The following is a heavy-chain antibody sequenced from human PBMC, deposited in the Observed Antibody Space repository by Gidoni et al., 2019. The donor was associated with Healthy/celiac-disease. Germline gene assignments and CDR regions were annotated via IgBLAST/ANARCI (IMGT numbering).Heavy chain of an antibody. J-gene: IGHJ6*02. V-gene: IGHV3-43*01. Sequence: EVQLVESGGVVVQPGGYRRFSCAASGFPFDDYNMHWVRQSPGKGLEWVSHMSCDGGSTYYADSVKGRFTISRDNSKNSLYLQMNSLRTEDTALYYCAKDMGIAAHDRAGMDVWGQGTTVTVSS. CDR2: MSCDGGST. CDR1: GFPFDDYN. CDR3: AKDMGIAAHDRAGMDV. D-gene: IGHD6-13*01.